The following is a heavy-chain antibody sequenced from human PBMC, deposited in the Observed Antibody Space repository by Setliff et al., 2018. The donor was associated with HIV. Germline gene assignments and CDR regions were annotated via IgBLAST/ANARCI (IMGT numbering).Heavy chain of an antibody. J-gene: IGHJ4*02. D-gene: IGHD3-9*01. CDR3: ARVPHLGYYDILTGYTDY. CDR2: IIPFRATP. Sequence: GASVKVSCKASGGTFTMSAFNWVRQAPGQGLEWMGGIIPFRATPEYAQRFQGRVTITADTSISTAYMELSRLRSDDTAVYYCARVPHLGYYDILTGYTDYWGQGTLVTVSS. V-gene: IGHV1-69*10. CDR1: GGTFTMSA.